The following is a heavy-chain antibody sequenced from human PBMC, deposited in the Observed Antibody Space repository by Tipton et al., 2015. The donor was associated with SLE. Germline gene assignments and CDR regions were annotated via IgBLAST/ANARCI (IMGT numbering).Heavy chain of an antibody. CDR2: LYPTGSS. V-gene: IGHV4-38-2*01. D-gene: IGHD1-26*01. CDR3: ARRGVGAIYWYFDL. J-gene: IGHJ2*01. Sequence: TLSLTCAVSGYSISSGHYWGWIRQPPGKGLEWIGSLYPTGSSDYNPSLKSRLTISLDTSKNQISLKLSSVTAADTAIYYCARRGVGAIYWYFDLWGRGTLVTVSS. CDR1: GYSISSGHY.